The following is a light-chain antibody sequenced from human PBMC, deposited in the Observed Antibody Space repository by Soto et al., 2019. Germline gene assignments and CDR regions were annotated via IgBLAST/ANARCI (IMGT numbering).Light chain of an antibody. CDR1: SSNIGAGFD. Sequence: QSVLTQPPSVSGAPGQRITISCTGNSSNIGAGFDVHWYQQLPGTAPKLLIFTNTNRPSGVPDRFSGSKSGTSASLAITGLQAGDEADYHCQSYDRSLGGVVFGGGTKVTVL. J-gene: IGLJ3*02. CDR2: TNT. V-gene: IGLV1-40*01. CDR3: QSYDRSLGGVV.